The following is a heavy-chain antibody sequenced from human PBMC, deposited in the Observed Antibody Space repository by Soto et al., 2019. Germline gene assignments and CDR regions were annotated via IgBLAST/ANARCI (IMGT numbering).Heavy chain of an antibody. CDR3: AKHSDRGYDSSGYYYRDYFEY. Sequence: ETLRLSCAASGFTFSSYAMSWVRQAPGKGLEWVSAISGSGGSTYYADSVKGRFTITRDNSKNTLYLQMNSMRAEDTAVYYCAKHSDRGYDSSGYYYRDYFEYWGQGTRVTVS. V-gene: IGHV3-23*01. CDR1: GFTFSSYA. CDR2: ISGSGGST. J-gene: IGHJ4*02. D-gene: IGHD3-22*01.